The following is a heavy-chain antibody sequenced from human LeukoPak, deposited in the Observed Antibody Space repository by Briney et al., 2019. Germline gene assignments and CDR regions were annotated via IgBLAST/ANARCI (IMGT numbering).Heavy chain of an antibody. V-gene: IGHV3-66*01. CDR3: VPLGIAEIQH. CDR1: GFTVSSNY. D-gene: IGHD6-13*01. CDR2: IYSGGST. J-gene: IGHJ1*01. Sequence: GGSLRLSCAASGFTVSSNYMSWVRQAPGKGLEWVSLIYSGGSTYYADSVKGRFTISRDNSKNTLYLQMSSLRDEDTAVYYCVPLGIAEIQHWGQGTLVTVSS.